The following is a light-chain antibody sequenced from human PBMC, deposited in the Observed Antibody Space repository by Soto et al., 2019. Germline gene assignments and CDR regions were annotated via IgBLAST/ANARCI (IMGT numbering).Light chain of an antibody. CDR3: SSYTISNTLV. Sequence: QSALTQPASVSGSPGQSITISCTGTSSDVGGYNYVSWYQQYPGKAPKLMIYDVSNRPSGVSNRFSGSKSGNTASLTISGLQAEDEADYHCSSYTISNTLVFGSGTKLTVL. V-gene: IGLV2-14*01. J-gene: IGLJ1*01. CDR1: SSDVGGYNY. CDR2: DVS.